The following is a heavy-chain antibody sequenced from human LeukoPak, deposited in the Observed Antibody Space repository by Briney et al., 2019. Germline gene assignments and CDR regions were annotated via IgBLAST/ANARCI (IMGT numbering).Heavy chain of an antibody. V-gene: IGHV3-30*04. D-gene: IGHD3-10*01. J-gene: IGHJ4*02. CDR3: AREMSGY. Sequence: GRSLRLSCAASGFTFSSYAMHWVRQAPGKGLEWVAVISYDGSNKYYADSVKGRFTISRDNSKNTLYLQMNSLRAEDTAVYYCAREMSGYWSQGTLVTVSS. CDR1: GFTFSSYA. CDR2: ISYDGSNK.